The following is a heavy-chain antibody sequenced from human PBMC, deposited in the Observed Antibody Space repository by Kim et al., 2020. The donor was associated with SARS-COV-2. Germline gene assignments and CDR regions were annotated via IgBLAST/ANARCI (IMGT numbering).Heavy chain of an antibody. J-gene: IGHJ3*02. Sequence: GGSLRLSCAASGFTFDDYAMHWVRQAPGKGLEWVSGISWNSGSIGYADSVKGRFTISRDNAKNSLYLQMNSLRAEDTALYYCAKLQLGLWGAFDIWGQGTMVTVSS. CDR2: ISWNSGSI. CDR3: AKLQLGLWGAFDI. V-gene: IGHV3-9*01. D-gene: IGHD1-1*01. CDR1: GFTFDDYA.